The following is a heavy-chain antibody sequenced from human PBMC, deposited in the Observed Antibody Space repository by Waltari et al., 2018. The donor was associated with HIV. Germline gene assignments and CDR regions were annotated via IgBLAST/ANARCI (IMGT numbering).Heavy chain of an antibody. D-gene: IGHD6-25*01. CDR2: IYPGDYAT. Sequence: EVQLVQSGAEVKKPGESLKISCKASGNSFTNYWIGRVRPVPGKGLEWIGIIYPGDYATKDSPSFEGQVTISVDKSFTTAYLQWSSLKASDTAMYYCARPASAARPYDGFAIWGQGTLGTVAS. CDR1: GNSFTNYW. J-gene: IGHJ3*02. CDR3: ARPASAARPYDGFAI. V-gene: IGHV5-51*01.